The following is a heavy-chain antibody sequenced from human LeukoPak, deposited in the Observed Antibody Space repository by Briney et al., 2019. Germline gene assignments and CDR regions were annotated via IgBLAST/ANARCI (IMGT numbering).Heavy chain of an antibody. Sequence: GGSLRLSCVASGFTFSSYGLTWVRQAPGKGLEWVSTISGAGGVTTYADSVKGRFIISRDNSKSTLFVQMNSLRAEDTATYFCARDKYSSAWSHKWLDPWGQGTRVTVSS. D-gene: IGHD3-22*01. CDR1: GFTFSSYG. J-gene: IGHJ5*02. CDR2: ISGAGGVT. CDR3: ARDKYSSAWSHKWLDP. V-gene: IGHV3-23*01.